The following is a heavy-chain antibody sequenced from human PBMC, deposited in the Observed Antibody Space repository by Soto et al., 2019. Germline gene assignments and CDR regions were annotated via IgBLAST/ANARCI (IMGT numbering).Heavy chain of an antibody. CDR1: GYTFNGYY. CDR3: ARLPAPLVITVLPAASYAY. D-gene: IGHD3-16*02. V-gene: IGHV1-2*02. Sequence: ASLKVSCKASGYTFNGYYIHWVRQAPGQGLEWMGWINPNSGGTNYVQKFQGRVTMTRDTSISTAYMELSRLRSDDTAVYYCARLPAPLVITVLPAASYAYWGQGTQVTVPS. CDR2: INPNSGGT. J-gene: IGHJ4*02.